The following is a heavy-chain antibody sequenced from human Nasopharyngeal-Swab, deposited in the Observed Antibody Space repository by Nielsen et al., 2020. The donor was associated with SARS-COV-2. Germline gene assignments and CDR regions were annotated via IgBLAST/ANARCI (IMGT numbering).Heavy chain of an antibody. CDR3: ARGSGYYDSSGYSDY. CDR2: IYYSGST. V-gene: IGHV4-59*13. J-gene: IGHJ4*02. Sequence: SETLSLTCAVHVGSFSAYYWSWIRQPPGKGLEWIGYIYYSGSTNYNPSLKSRVTISVDTSKNQFSLKLSSVTAADTAVYYCARGSGYYDSSGYSDYWGQGTLVTVSS. D-gene: IGHD3-22*01. CDR1: VGSFSAYY.